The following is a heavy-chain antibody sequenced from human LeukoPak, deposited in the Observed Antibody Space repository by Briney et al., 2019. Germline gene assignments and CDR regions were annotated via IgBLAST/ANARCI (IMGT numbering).Heavy chain of an antibody. Sequence: ASETLSLTCTVSGGSVSSGSYYWSWIRQPPGKGLEWIGYIYYSGSTNYNPSLKSRVTISVDTSKNQFSLKLSSVTAADTAVYYCARVGAAAGSLAYWGQGTLVTVSS. CDR1: GGSVSSGSYY. CDR3: ARVGAAAGSLAY. V-gene: IGHV4-61*01. J-gene: IGHJ4*02. D-gene: IGHD6-13*01. CDR2: IYYSGST.